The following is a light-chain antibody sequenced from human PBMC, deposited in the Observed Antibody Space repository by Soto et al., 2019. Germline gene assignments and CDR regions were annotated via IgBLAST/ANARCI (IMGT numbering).Light chain of an antibody. Sequence: QSVLTQPPSVSAAPGQKVTISCSGSSSNIGNNYVSWYQQLPGTAPKLLIYDNNKRPSGIPDRFSGSKSGTSATLGITGLQTGDEADYYCGTWDSSLSPVVFGGGTKVTVL. CDR3: GTWDSSLSPVV. V-gene: IGLV1-51*01. J-gene: IGLJ2*01. CDR1: SSNIGNNY. CDR2: DNN.